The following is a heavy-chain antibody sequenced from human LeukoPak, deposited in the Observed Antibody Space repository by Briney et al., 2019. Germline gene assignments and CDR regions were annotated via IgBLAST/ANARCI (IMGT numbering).Heavy chain of an antibody. CDR3: ASASSSSGRPTIDY. Sequence: SETLSLTCTVSGGSISSYYWTWIRQPPGKGLEWIGYIYSGGSTNYNPSLKSRVTISVDTTKNQFSLKLTSLTAADTAVYYCASASSSSGRPTIDYWGQGTLVTVSS. CDR1: GGSISSYY. J-gene: IGHJ4*02. V-gene: IGHV4-59*08. D-gene: IGHD6-19*01. CDR2: IYSGGST.